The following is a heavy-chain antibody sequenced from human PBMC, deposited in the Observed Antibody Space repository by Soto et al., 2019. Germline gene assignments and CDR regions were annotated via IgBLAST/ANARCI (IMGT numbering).Heavy chain of an antibody. D-gene: IGHD3-3*01. CDR2: ISWDGGST. J-gene: IGHJ3*02. CDR1: GFTFDDYT. V-gene: IGHV3-43*01. Sequence: GGSLRLSCAASGFTFDDYTMHWVRQAPGKGLEWVSLISWDGGSTYYADSVKGRFTISRDNSKNSLYLQMNSLRTEDTALYYCAKDTLGDDFWSGWGAFDIWGQGTMVTVSS. CDR3: AKDTLGDDFWSGWGAFDI.